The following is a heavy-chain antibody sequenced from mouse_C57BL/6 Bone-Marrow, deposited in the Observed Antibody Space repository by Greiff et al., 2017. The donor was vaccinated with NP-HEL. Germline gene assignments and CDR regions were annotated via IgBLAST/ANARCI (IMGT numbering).Heavy chain of an antibody. CDR2: INPSSGYT. CDR3: AREDYYGSSYGAMDD. CDR1: GYTFTSYT. D-gene: IGHD1-1*01. J-gene: IGHJ4*01. Sequence: VQLQQSGAELARPGASVKMSCKASGYTFTSYTMHWVKQRPGQGLEWIGYINPSSGYTKYNQKFKDKATLTADKSSSTAYMQLSSLTSEDSAVYYCAREDYYGSSYGAMDDWGQGTSVTVSS. V-gene: IGHV1-4*01.